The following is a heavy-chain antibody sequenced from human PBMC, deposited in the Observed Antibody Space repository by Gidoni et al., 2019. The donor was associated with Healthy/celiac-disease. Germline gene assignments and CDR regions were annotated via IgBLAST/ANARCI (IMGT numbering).Heavy chain of an antibody. CDR2: TAYDGSNK. CDR3: ARGRVDSYGYSFDY. Sequence: QVQLVESGGCVVQPGRSLRLSSAASVFTFSSYAMHWVRQAPGKGLGWVAVTAYDGSNKYYADSVKGRFTISRDNSKNTLYLQMNSLRAEDTAVYYCARGRVDSYGYSFDYWGQGTLVTVSS. V-gene: IGHV3-30-3*01. D-gene: IGHD5-18*01. J-gene: IGHJ4*02. CDR1: VFTFSSYA.